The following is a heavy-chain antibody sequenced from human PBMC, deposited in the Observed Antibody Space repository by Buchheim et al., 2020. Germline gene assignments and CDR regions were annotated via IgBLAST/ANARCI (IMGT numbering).Heavy chain of an antibody. D-gene: IGHD6-19*01. Sequence: QVQLVESGGGVVQPGRSLRLSCAASGFTFSSYGMHWVRQAPGKGLEWVAVISYDGSNKYYADSVKGRFTISRDNSKNTLYLQMNSLRAEDTAVYYCARDPSSYSSGWYGFDYWGQGTL. CDR2: ISYDGSNK. V-gene: IGHV3-30*03. CDR1: GFTFSSYG. J-gene: IGHJ4*02. CDR3: ARDPSSYSSGWYGFDY.